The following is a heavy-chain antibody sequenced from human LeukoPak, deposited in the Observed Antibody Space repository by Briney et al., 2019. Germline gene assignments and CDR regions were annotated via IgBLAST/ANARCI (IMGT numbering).Heavy chain of an antibody. D-gene: IGHD1-1*01. J-gene: IGHJ5*02. CDR3: ARRCTSLERHGDWFDP. CDR2: IIPVFGTA. Sequence: SVKVSCKASGGTFSSYAISWVRQAPGQGLEWMGGIIPVFGTANYAQKFQGRVTITADESTSTAYMELSSLRSEDTAVYYCARRCTSLERHGDWFDPWGQGTLVTVSS. V-gene: IGHV1-69*13. CDR1: GGTFSSYA.